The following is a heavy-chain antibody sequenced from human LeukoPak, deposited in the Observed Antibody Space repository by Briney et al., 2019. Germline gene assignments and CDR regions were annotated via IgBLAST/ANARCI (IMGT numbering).Heavy chain of an antibody. D-gene: IGHD1-26*01. J-gene: IGHJ3*01. CDR2: LTWNSYTI. V-gene: IGHV3-9*01. CDR1: GFNFDDYA. CDR3: AKAVRVASLIVDALHV. Sequence: GGSLRLSCAASGFNFDDYAMHWVRQTPGKGLEWVSGLTWNSYTIVYADSVKGRFTISRDNAKNTLYLQMNSLRVEDTAIYYCAKAVRVASLIVDALHVWGQGTMVTVSP.